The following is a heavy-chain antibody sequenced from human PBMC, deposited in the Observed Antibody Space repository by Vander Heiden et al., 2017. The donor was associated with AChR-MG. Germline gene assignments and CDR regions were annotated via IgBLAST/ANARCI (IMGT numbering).Heavy chain of an antibody. CDR1: AYTFTGHC. CDR2: INPNSGGT. Sequence: QVQPVQTGAEVKKPGASLKLSCHDSAYTFTGHCMDWVRRAPGQGLEWMGRINPNSGGTNYAQKFQGRVTMTRDTSISTAYMELSRLRSDDTAVYYCATAYTAMVRVFDYWGQGTLVNVSS. CDR3: ATAYTAMVRVFDY. D-gene: IGHD5-18*01. V-gene: IGHV1-2*06. J-gene: IGHJ4*02.